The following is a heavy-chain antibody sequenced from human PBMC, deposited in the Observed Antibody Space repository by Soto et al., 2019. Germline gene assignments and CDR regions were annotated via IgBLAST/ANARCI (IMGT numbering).Heavy chain of an antibody. V-gene: IGHV3-48*02. CDR2: ISSSSSTI. CDR1: GFTFSSYS. D-gene: IGHD1-7*01. J-gene: IGHJ6*02. CDR3: ARDVEYGNWNYVVLRGYYYGMDV. Sequence: GGSLRLSCAASGFTFSSYSMNWVRQAPGKGLEWVSYISSSSSTIYYADSVKGRFTISRDNAKNSLYLQMNSLRDEDTAVYYCARDVEYGNWNYVVLRGYYYGMDVWDQGTTVTVSS.